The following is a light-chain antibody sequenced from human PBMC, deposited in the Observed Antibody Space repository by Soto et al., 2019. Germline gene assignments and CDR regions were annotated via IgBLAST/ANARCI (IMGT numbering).Light chain of an antibody. V-gene: IGKV1-39*01. CDR2: AAS. J-gene: IGKJ2*01. CDR1: QTISNY. Sequence: DIQMTQSPSSLSASVVDRVTITCRASQTISNYLNWYPQKPGKATKLLIYAASTVQSGVPSRFCGSGSWTDCTLTINSLQTEDFASYYCQQSHGIPYTFGQGTKLEIK. CDR3: QQSHGIPYT.